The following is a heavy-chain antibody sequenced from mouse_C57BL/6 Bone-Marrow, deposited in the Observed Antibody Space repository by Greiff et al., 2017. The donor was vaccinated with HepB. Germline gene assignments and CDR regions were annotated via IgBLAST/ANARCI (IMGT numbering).Heavy chain of an antibody. CDR3: ARANDYYGSSWYFDV. CDR1: GYSITSGYY. CDR2: ISYDGSN. J-gene: IGHJ1*03. D-gene: IGHD1-1*01. V-gene: IGHV3-6*01. Sequence: VQLKQSGPGLVKPSQSLSLTCSVTGYSITSGYYWNWIRQFPGNKLEWMGYISYDGSNNYNPSLKKRISITRDTSKNQFFLKLNSVTTEDTATYYCARANDYYGSSWYFDVWGTGTTVTVSS.